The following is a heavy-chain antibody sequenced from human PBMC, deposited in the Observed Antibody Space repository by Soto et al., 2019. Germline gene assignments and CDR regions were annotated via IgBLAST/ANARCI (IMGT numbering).Heavy chain of an antibody. D-gene: IGHD4-17*01. CDR2: INHSGST. CDR1: GGSFSGYY. J-gene: IGHJ4*02. CDR3: ARGPRYGDYVDY. Sequence: SETLSLTCAVYGGSFSGYYWSWIRQPPGKGLEWIGEINHSGSTNCNPSLKSRVTISVDTSKNQFSLKLSSVTAADTAVYYCARGPRYGDYVDYWGQGTLVTVSS. V-gene: IGHV4-34*01.